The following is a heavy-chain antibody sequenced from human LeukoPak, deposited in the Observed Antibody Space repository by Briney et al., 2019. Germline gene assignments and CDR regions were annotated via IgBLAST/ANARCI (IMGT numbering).Heavy chain of an antibody. CDR1: GFTFSSYS. D-gene: IGHD2-15*01. J-gene: IGHJ4*02. CDR3: ARDGYCSSGSCHPFDY. CDR2: ISRSSNTT. V-gene: IGHV3-48*01. Sequence: PGGSLRLSCAASGFTFSSYSMNWVRQAPGKGLEWVSYISRSSNTTYYADSVKGRFTISRDNAKNSLYLQMNSLRVEDTAVYYCARDGYCSSGSCHPFDYWGQGTLVTVSS.